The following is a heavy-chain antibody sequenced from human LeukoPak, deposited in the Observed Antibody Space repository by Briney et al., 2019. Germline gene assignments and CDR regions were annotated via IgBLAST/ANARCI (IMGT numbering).Heavy chain of an antibody. CDR2: INPSGGST. J-gene: IGHJ4*02. CDR1: GYTFTSYY. D-gene: IGHD1-14*01. V-gene: IGHV1-46*03. CDR3: ARPHRRITGTTAGTDY. Sequence: ASVKVSCKASGYTFTSYYMHWVRQAPGQGLEWMGIINPSGGSTSYAQKFQGRVTMTRDTSTSTVYMELSSLRSKDTAVYYCARPHRRITGTTAGTDYWGQGTLVTVSS.